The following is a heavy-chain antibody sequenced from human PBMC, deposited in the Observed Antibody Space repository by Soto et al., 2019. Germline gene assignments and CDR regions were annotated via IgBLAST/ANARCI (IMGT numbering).Heavy chain of an antibody. D-gene: IGHD3-3*01. CDR1: GFIFNTYS. CDR3: ARFGLVTFDC. V-gene: IGHV3-21*01. J-gene: IGHJ4*02. Sequence: GGSLRLSCAASGFIFNTYSMDWVRQAPGKGLEWVASISPSGSYMYYGDSLKGRFTVSRDNAKNSLYLQMDSLRADDTAIYYCARFGLVTFDCWGQGTLVTVSS. CDR2: ISPSGSYM.